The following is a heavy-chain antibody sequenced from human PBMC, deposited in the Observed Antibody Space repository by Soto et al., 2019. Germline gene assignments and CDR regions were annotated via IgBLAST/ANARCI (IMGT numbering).Heavy chain of an antibody. V-gene: IGHV3-23*01. Sequence: EVQLLESGGGLVQPGGSLRLSCAASGFTFSSYAMSWVRQAPGKGLEWVSAISGSGGSTYYADSVKGRFTISRDNSKNTLYLQMNSLRAEDTAVYYCAKFGDLGPAAIDYFDYWGQGTLVTVSS. CDR1: GFTFSSYA. J-gene: IGHJ4*02. CDR2: ISGSGGST. D-gene: IGHD2-2*01. CDR3: AKFGDLGPAAIDYFDY.